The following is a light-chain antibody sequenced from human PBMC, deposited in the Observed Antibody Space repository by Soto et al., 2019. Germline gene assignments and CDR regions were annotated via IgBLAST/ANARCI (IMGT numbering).Light chain of an antibody. CDR1: QSVDIN. Sequence: EIVLTQSPGTLSLSPGERATLSCRASQSVDINLAWYQQKPGQAPRLLIYDASNRATGIPARFSGSGSGTDFTLTISSLQSEDFAVYYCQQHNNWPPITFGQGTRLEIK. V-gene: IGKV3D-15*01. CDR2: DAS. CDR3: QQHNNWPPIT. J-gene: IGKJ5*01.